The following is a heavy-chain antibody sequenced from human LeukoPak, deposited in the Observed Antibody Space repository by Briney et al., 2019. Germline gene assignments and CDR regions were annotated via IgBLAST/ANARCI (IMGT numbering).Heavy chain of an antibody. CDR1: GGSISSGDYY. D-gene: IGHD3-10*01. CDR3: ARGSTLIRGFAY. Sequence: SETLSLTCTVSGGSISSGDYYWNWIRQHPEKSLEWIGYIFYSGSAYYNPSLKSRVTISVDTSKNQFSLKLSSVTAADTAVYYCARGSTLIRGFAYWGQGTLVTVSS. V-gene: IGHV4-31*03. J-gene: IGHJ4*02. CDR2: IFYSGSA.